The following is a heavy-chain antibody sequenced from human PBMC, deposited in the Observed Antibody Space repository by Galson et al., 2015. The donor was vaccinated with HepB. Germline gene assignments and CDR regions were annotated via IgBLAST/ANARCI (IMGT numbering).Heavy chain of an antibody. CDR2: INSSRSTI. D-gene: IGHD6-13*01. Sequence: SLRLSCAASGFTFSSYSMNWVRQAPGKGLEWVSYINSSRSTIYYADSVEGRFTISRDNAKNSLYLQMNSLRAEDTAVYYCARGVRVAAAPGNWYFDLWGRGTLVTVSS. CDR3: ARGVRVAAAPGNWYFDL. J-gene: IGHJ2*01. V-gene: IGHV3-48*04. CDR1: GFTFSSYS.